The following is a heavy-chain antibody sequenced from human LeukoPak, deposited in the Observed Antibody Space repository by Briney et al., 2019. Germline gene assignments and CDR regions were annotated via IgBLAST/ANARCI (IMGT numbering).Heavy chain of an antibody. V-gene: IGHV3-53*01. CDR3: ARESIVGSTRDY. Sequence: GGSLRLSCAASGFTVSSNYMSWVRQAPGKGLEWVSIIYSGGSTYYADSVKGRFTISRDNSKNTLYLQMNSLRAEDTAVYYCARESIVGSTRDYWGQGTLVTVSS. CDR2: IYSGGST. CDR1: GFTVSSNY. D-gene: IGHD1-26*01. J-gene: IGHJ4*02.